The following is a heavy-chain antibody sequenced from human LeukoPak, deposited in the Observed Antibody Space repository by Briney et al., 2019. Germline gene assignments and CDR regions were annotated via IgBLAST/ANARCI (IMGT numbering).Heavy chain of an antibody. J-gene: IGHJ4*02. CDR1: GGSISSYY. V-gene: IGHV4-59*01. Sequence: SETLSLTCTVSGGSISSYYWSWIRQPPGKGLEWIGYIYYSGSTNYNPSLKSRVTISVDTSKNQFSLKLSSVTAADTAVYYCARVASTGYCSGGSCPSRIDYWGQGTLVTVSS. CDR2: IYYSGST. D-gene: IGHD2-15*01. CDR3: ARVASTGYCSGGSCPSRIDY.